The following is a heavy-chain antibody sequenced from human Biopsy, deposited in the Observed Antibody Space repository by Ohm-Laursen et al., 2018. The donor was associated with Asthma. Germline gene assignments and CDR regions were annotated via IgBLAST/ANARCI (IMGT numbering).Heavy chain of an antibody. D-gene: IGHD3-3*01. Sequence: SETLSLTCTVSGGSMTPTSHYWDWIRQAPGRGLEWIGYLSYGGKTSYNPSLKNRVTISRDTSKNQFSLRLTSVTAADTAVYFCARRITIFGVVQKDHGMDAWGQGTTVIVSS. CDR3: ARRITIFGVVQKDHGMDA. J-gene: IGHJ6*02. CDR1: GGSMTPTSHY. V-gene: IGHV4-39*01. CDR2: LSYGGKT.